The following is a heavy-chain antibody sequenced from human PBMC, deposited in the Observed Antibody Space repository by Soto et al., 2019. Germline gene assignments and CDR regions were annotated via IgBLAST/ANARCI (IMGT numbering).Heavy chain of an antibody. Sequence: GASVKVSCKASGYTSTRYGISWVRQAPGQGLEWMGWISGYNGDTNYAQKFQDRVSMTIDTSTGTAYMELRSLTSDDTAVYYCAKNGQPPYYYYGLDVWGQGTKVTVSS. J-gene: IGHJ6*02. D-gene: IGHD2-8*01. V-gene: IGHV1-18*01. CDR1: GYTSTRYG. CDR2: ISGYNGDT. CDR3: AKNGQPPYYYYGLDV.